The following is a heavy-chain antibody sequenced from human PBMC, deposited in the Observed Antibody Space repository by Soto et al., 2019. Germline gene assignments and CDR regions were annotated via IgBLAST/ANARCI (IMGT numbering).Heavy chain of an antibody. D-gene: IGHD3-10*01. CDR3: ARSDYRQFFSG. J-gene: IGHJ4*02. CDR1: GFTVSSVY. Sequence: PGGSLRLSCAASGFTVSSVYMNWVRQGPGKGLEWVSVIYPSGTTYYADSVKDRFTISRDNFENTLYLQMNSLRAEDTAVYYCARSDYRQFFSGWGQGTLVTVSS. V-gene: IGHV3-53*01. CDR2: IYPSGTT.